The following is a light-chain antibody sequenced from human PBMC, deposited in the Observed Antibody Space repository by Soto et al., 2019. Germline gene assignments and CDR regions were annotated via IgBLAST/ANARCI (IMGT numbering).Light chain of an antibody. CDR2: GAF. CDR3: QQRNTWSPVT. J-gene: IGKJ5*01. V-gene: IGKV3-11*01. CDR1: PSVPNF. Sequence: EIVLTQSPATLSLSPGERATLSCRASPSVPNFVAWYQQKPGQAPRLLIYGAFNRATGIPARFSGSGAGTGFPLAIISPEPEDSAIYYCQQRNTWSPVTLGQGKRLQIK.